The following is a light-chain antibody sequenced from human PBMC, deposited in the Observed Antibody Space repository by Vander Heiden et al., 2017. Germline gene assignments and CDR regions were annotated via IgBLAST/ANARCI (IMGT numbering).Light chain of an antibody. V-gene: IGLV3-19*01. CDR2: GKS. CDR1: SLRNYY. J-gene: IGLJ2*01. CDR3: NSRDSSGDHV. Sequence: SSSLTQAPALSVALGQAVRITCRGDSLRNYYPSWYQQKPGQAPLLVFYGKSTRPSGIPGRFSGSSSGDTASLIIHGSQAEDEADYYCNSRDSSGDHVFGGGTKLTVL.